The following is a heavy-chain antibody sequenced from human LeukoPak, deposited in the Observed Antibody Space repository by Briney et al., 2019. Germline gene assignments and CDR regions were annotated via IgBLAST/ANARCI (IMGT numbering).Heavy chain of an antibody. Sequence: NPGGSLRLSCAASGFTFSSYAMSWVRQAPGKGLEWVSSISSSSSYIYYADSVKGRFTISRDNAKNSLYLQMNSLRAEDTAVYYCARKAVIAARPSPADYWGQGTLVTVSS. CDR1: GFTFSSYA. D-gene: IGHD6-6*01. J-gene: IGHJ4*02. V-gene: IGHV3-21*01. CDR2: ISSSSSYI. CDR3: ARKAVIAARPSPADY.